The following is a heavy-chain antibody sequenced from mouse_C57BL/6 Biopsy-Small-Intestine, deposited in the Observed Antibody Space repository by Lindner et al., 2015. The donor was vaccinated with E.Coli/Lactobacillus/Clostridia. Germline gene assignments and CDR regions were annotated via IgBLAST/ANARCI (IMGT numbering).Heavy chain of an antibody. V-gene: IGHV1-82*01. CDR2: IYPGDGDT. Sequence: VQLQESGPELVKPGASVKISCKASGYVFNGSWMNWVKQRPGKGLEWIGRIYPGDGDTTYNGKFKGKATLTADKSSSTAYMQLSSLTSEDSAVYFCARGTRLDYWGQGTTLTVSS. D-gene: IGHD2-14*01. J-gene: IGHJ2*01. CDR1: GYVFNGSW. CDR3: ARGTRLDY.